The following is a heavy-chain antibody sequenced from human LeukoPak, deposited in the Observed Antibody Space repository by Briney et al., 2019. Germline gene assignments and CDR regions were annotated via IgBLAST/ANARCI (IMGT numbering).Heavy chain of an antibody. CDR2: ISSSGSTI. CDR1: GFTFSDYY. J-gene: IGHJ4*02. Sequence: PGGSLRLSCAASGFTFSDYYMSWIRQAPGKGLEWVSYISSSGSTIYYADSVKGRFTISRDNAKNSLYLQMNSLRAEDTAVYYCAREASGYSSSWYGEPIDYWGQGTLVTVSS. D-gene: IGHD6-13*01. V-gene: IGHV3-11*01. CDR3: AREASGYSSSWYGEPIDY.